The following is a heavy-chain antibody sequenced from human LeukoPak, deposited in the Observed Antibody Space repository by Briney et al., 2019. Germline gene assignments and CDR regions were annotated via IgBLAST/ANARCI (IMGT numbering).Heavy chain of an antibody. CDR3: ARADKDHYYYYGMDV. V-gene: IGHV4-59*01. CDR2: LYYSGST. J-gene: IGHJ6*04. Sequence: SETLSLTCTVSGGSISSYYWSWIRKPPGKGLEWIGYLYYSGSTNYNPSLKSRVTISVDTSKNQFSLKLSSVTASDTAVYYCARADKDHYYYYGMDVWGKGTTVTVSS. D-gene: IGHD2-15*01. CDR1: GGSISSYY.